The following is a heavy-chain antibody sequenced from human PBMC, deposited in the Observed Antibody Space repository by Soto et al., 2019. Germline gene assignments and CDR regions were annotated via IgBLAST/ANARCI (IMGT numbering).Heavy chain of an antibody. CDR2: IIPIFGTA. J-gene: IGHJ6*02. CDR1: GGTFSSYA. CDR3: ATERIVGAKNGMDA. V-gene: IGHV1-69*13. D-gene: IGHD1-26*01. Sequence: GASVKVSCKASGGTFSSYAISWVRQAPGQGLEWMGGIIPIFGTANYAQKFQGRVTITADESTSTAYMELSSLRSEDTAVYYCATERIVGAKNGMDAWGQGTTVTVSS.